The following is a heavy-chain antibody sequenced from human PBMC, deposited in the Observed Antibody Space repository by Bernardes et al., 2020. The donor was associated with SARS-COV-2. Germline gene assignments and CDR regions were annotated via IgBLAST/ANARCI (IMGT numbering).Heavy chain of an antibody. V-gene: IGHV3-23*01. CDR1: GFSFSSYA. CDR3: ARDGWYSGSRFFDY. J-gene: IGHJ4*02. Sequence: GESLRLSCAASGFSFSSYAMSWVRQAPGKGLEWVSGISSSGSSKYYADSVKGRFTISRDNSKNTVYLQMDSLRAEDTAKYFCARDGWYSGSRFFDYWGQGTLVTVSS. CDR2: ISSSGSSK. D-gene: IGHD1-26*01.